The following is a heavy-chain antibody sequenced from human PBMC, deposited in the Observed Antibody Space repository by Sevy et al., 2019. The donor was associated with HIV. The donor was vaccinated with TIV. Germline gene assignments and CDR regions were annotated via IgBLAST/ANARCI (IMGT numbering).Heavy chain of an antibody. Sequence: QSQTLSLTCTVSGASINPYYWSWIRQPAGKGLEWIGRIYASGSTNYNPSLKSRVTMSVDTSKNQFSLKMNSVTAADTAVYYCARDGGYNYGQTLHFDYWGQGTLVTVSS. CDR2: IYASGST. D-gene: IGHD5-18*01. J-gene: IGHJ4*02. CDR3: ARDGGYNYGQTLHFDY. CDR1: GASINPYY. V-gene: IGHV4-4*07.